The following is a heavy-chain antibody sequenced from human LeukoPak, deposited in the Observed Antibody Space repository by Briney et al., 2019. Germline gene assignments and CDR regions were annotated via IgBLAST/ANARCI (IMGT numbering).Heavy chain of an antibody. CDR3: AKDRFGELSLDY. J-gene: IGHJ4*02. CDR2: IKQDGSET. V-gene: IGHV3-7*01. D-gene: IGHD3-10*01. Sequence: GGSLRLPCGVSGFTFSSYWMSWVRQAPGKGLEWVARIKQDGSETYYVDSVKGRFTISRDNSKNTLYLQMNSLRAEDTAVYYCAKDRFGELSLDYWGQGTLVTVSS. CDR1: GFTFSSYW.